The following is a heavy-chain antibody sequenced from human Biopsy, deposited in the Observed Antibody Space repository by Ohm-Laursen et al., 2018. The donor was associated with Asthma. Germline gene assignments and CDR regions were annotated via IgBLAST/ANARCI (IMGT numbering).Heavy chain of an antibody. CDR2: IWFDGSNK. D-gene: IGHD3-10*01. CDR1: GFTFGSYA. Sequence: SLRLSCAASGFTFGSYALHWVRQAPGKGLEWVADIWFDGSNKHYADSVKGRFTISRDNSKNTLYLQMNSLRAEDTALYYCGRERSYMVDYWGQGTLVIVSS. CDR3: GRERSYMVDY. J-gene: IGHJ4*02. V-gene: IGHV3-33*01.